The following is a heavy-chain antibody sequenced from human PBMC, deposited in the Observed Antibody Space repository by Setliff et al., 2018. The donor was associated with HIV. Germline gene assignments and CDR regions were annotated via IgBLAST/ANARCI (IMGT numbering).Heavy chain of an antibody. V-gene: IGHV4-61*09. J-gene: IGHJ2*01. Sequence: SETLSLTCTVSGGSISSGSYYWNWIRQPAGKGLEWIGHLYTNGSTNYNPSLKSRVTISLDTSRNQFSLKLTSVTAADTAVYYCARVGSGWYAPPEGVYWCFDLWGRGSLVT. D-gene: IGHD6-19*01. CDR2: LYTNGST. CDR1: GGSISSGSYY. CDR3: ARVGSGWYAPPEGVYWCFDL.